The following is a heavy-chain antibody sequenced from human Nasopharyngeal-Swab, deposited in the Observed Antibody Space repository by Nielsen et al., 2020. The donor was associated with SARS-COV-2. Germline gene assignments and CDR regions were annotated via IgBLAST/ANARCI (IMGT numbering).Heavy chain of an antibody. D-gene: IGHD2-15*01. J-gene: IGHJ6*02. CDR3: ARERTDCSGGSCYSYGMDV. CDR1: GFTFSNFA. V-gene: IGHV3-13*01. CDR2: IGTAGDT. Sequence: GGSLRLSCAASGFTFSNFAMSWVRQAPGKGLEWVSAIGTAGDTYYPGSVKGRFTISRENAKNSLYLQMNSLRAGDTAVYYCARERTDCSGGSCYSYGMDVWGQGTTVTVSS.